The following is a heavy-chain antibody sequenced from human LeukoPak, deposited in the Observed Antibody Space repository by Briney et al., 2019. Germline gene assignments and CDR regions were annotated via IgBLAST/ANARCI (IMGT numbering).Heavy chain of an antibody. D-gene: IGHD6-19*01. J-gene: IGHJ4*02. CDR3: AREYSSGWYDGSFDY. V-gene: IGHV3-20*04. CDR2: INWKGGST. CDR1: GFTFNDYG. Sequence: GGSLRLSCEASGFTFNDYGMSWVRQAPGKGLECGFGINWKGGSTGYADSVKGRFTISRDNAKNSLYLQMNSLRAEDTALYYCAREYSSGWYDGSFDYWGQGTLVTVSS.